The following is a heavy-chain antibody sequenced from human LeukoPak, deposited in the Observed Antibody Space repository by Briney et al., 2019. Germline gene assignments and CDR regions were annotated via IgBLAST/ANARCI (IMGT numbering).Heavy chain of an antibody. Sequence: PGRSLRLSCAASGFTFDDYAMHWVRQAPGKGLEWVSGISWNSGSIGYADSVKGRFTISRDNAKNSLYLQMNSLRAEDTALYYCAKDMGRERFGDCLDYWGQGTLVTVSS. CDR1: GFTFDDYA. CDR3: AKDMGRERFGDCLDY. D-gene: IGHD3-10*01. J-gene: IGHJ4*02. V-gene: IGHV3-9*01. CDR2: ISWNSGSI.